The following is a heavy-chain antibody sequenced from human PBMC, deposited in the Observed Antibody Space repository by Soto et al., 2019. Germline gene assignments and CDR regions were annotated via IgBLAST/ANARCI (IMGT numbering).Heavy chain of an antibody. CDR2: ISYDGSNK. D-gene: IGHD2-15*01. CDR3: AKGGIVVVVAATHV. Sequence: GGSLRLSCASSGFPFSSYGMHWVRQAPGKGLEWVAVISYDGSNKYYADSVKGRFTISRDNSKNTLYLQMNSLRAGDTAVYYCAKGGIVVVVAATHVWGKGTTVTVSS. CDR1: GFPFSSYG. V-gene: IGHV3-30*18. J-gene: IGHJ6*04.